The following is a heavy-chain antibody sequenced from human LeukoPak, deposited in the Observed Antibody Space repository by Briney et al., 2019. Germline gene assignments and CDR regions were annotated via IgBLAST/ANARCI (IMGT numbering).Heavy chain of an antibody. J-gene: IGHJ4*02. CDR3: ARERLTTHPSGTDY. CDR1: AFTFSSYA. D-gene: IGHD4-11*01. V-gene: IGHV3-30*01. CDR2: ISYDGSNK. Sequence: PGGSLTLSCAASAFTFSSYAMHWVRQAPGKGLEWVAVISYDGSNKYYADSVKGRFTISRDNSKNTLYLQMNSLRAEDTAVYYCARERLTTHPSGTDYWGQGTLVTVSS.